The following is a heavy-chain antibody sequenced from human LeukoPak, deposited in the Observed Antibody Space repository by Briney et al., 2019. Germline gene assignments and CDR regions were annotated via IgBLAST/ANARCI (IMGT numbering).Heavy chain of an antibody. V-gene: IGHV3-30*18. J-gene: IGHJ4*02. Sequence: GGSLRLSCAASGFTFTSYAMHWVRQATGKGLEWVAVISYDGSNYYYADSVKGRFTISRDNSKNTLYLQMNSLRAEDTAVYYCAKDSSYYDSRGMGRGYFDYWGQGTLVTVSS. CDR1: GFTFTSYA. D-gene: IGHD3-22*01. CDR3: AKDSSYYDSRGMGRGYFDY. CDR2: ISYDGSNY.